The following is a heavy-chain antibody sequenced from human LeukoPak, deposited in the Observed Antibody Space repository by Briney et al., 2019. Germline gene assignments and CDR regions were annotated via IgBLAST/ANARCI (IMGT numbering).Heavy chain of an antibody. D-gene: IGHD1-1*01. V-gene: IGHV1-24*01. CDR1: GYSLIGVA. CDR3: AMTDRYAGRPFDY. Sequence: ASVKVSCKVSGYSLIGVAMHWVRQAPGKGLEWVGSFDPEDGEDGETHYGQKFQGRVTMTEDASTDTAYMELSSLTSEDTAVYYCAMTDRYAGRPFDYWGQGTLVTVSS. CDR2: FDPEDGEDGET. J-gene: IGHJ4*02.